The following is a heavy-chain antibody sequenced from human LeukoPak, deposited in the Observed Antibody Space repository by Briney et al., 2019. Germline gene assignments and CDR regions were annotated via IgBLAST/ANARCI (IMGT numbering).Heavy chain of an antibody. Sequence: GGSLRLSCAASGFTVSSNHMSWVRQAPGKGLEWVSVIYSGGSTYYADSVKGRFTISRDNSKNTLYLQMNSLRAEDTAVYYCAREVPYYYDSSGYYIGDWGQGTLVTVSS. D-gene: IGHD3-22*01. J-gene: IGHJ4*02. CDR2: IYSGGST. V-gene: IGHV3-66*02. CDR3: AREVPYYYDSSGYYIGD. CDR1: GFTVSSNH.